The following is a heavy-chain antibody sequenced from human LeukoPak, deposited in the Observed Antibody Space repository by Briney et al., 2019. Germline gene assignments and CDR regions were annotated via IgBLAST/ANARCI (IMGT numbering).Heavy chain of an antibody. Sequence: PGGSLRLSCAASGFTFSSYGMHWVRQVPGKGLEWVAFIRYDGSNKYYADSVKGRFTISRDNSKNTLYLQMNSLRAEDTAVYYCAKDPEQQLVGYYFDYWGQGTLVTVSS. J-gene: IGHJ4*02. CDR3: AKDPEQQLVGYYFDY. CDR2: IRYDGSNK. V-gene: IGHV3-30*02. CDR1: GFTFSSYG. D-gene: IGHD6-13*01.